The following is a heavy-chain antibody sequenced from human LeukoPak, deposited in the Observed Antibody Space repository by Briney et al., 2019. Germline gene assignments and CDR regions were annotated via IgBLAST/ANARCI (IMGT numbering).Heavy chain of an antibody. V-gene: IGHV1-18*01. D-gene: IGHD4-17*01. CDR2: ISAYNGNT. CDR1: GYTFTMHT. J-gene: IGHJ4*02. CDR3: ARDGPTGDYFDS. Sequence: ASVKVSFKASGYTFTMHTISWVRQAPGQGLEWMGWISAYNGNTNYAQKVQGRVTMTTDTSTSTAYMELRSLRSDDTAVYYCARDGPTGDYFDSWGQGTLVTVSS.